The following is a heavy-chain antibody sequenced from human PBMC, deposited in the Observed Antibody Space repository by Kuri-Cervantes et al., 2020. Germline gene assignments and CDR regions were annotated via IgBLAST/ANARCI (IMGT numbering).Heavy chain of an antibody. Sequence: ASVKVSCKASGYTFTSYDINWVRQATGQGLEWMGWMNPNSGNTGYAQKFQGRVTMTRNTSISTAYMELSSLRSEDTAVYYCARDPQGYSSSWYSEMFGVLEYYFDYWGQGTLVTVSS. CDR1: GYTFTSYD. V-gene: IGHV1-8*01. CDR2: MNPNSGNT. CDR3: ARDPQGYSSSWYSEMFGVLEYYFDY. D-gene: IGHD6-13*01. J-gene: IGHJ4*02.